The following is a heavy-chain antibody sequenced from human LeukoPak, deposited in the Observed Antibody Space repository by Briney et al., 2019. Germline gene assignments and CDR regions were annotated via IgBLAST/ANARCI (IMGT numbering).Heavy chain of an antibody. CDR1: GFSFSDYY. CDR2: ITSTGVTT. CDR3: AKDRLYYYDSSGEVAFDI. V-gene: IGHV3-11*01. D-gene: IGHD3-22*01. J-gene: IGHJ3*02. Sequence: GGSLRLSCAASGFSFSDYYMTWIRQAPGKGLEWVSSITSTGVTTDYADSVRGRFTISRDNSKNTLYLQMNSLRAEDTAVYYCAKDRLYYYDSSGEVAFDIWGQGTMVTVSS.